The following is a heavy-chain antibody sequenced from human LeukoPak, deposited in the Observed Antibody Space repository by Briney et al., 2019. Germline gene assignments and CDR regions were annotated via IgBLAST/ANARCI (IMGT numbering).Heavy chain of an antibody. D-gene: IGHD3-16*01. J-gene: IGHJ4*02. V-gene: IGHV3-7*01. CDR3: ARDQGGALDY. CDR2: IKQDGNEK. Sequence: GGSLRLSCAASGFSFSSYWMAWVRQAPGKGLEWVANIKQDGNEKHSVDSVKGRFTISRDNAKNSVYLQMNSLRAEDTAVYYCARDQGGALDYWGQGILVTVPS. CDR1: GFSFSSYW.